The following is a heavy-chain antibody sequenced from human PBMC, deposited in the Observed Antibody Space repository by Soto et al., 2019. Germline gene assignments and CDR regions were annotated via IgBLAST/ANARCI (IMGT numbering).Heavy chain of an antibody. J-gene: IGHJ4*02. V-gene: IGHV3-30*18. CDR1: GFSLNDYG. CDR3: AKSNRGAYDTPDF. CDR2: ISYDGRNN. Sequence: QVQLVESGGGVVQPGRSLRLSCAASGFSLNDYGMHWVRQPPGKGLEWVAVISYDGRNNYYTDSVRGRFTSSRDISKGTLYLQMNSLRPDDTAVYYCAKSNRGAYDTPDFWCQGTLVTVSP. D-gene: IGHD3-22*01.